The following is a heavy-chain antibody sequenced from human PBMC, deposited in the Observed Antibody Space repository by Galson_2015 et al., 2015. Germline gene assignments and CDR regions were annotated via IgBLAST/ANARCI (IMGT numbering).Heavy chain of an antibody. V-gene: IGHV3-7*01. CDR3: ARSGEWLSQSQLFDY. D-gene: IGHD3-3*01. J-gene: IGHJ4*02. Sequence: LRLSCAASGFTFRSYWMSWVRQAPGKGLEWVANIKQDGSEKYYVDSVKGRFTISRDNAKNSLYLQMNSLRAEDTAVYYCARSGEWLSQSQLFDYWGQGTLVTVSS. CDR1: GFTFRSYW. CDR2: IKQDGSEK.